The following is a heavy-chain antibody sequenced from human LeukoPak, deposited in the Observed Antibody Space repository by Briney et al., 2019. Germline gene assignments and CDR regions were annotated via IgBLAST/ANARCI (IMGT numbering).Heavy chain of an antibody. CDR3: ARGRRSSSRPVGVDV. V-gene: IGHV4-34*01. Sequence: SETLSLTCAVYGGSFSGYYWSWIRQPPGKGLEWIGEINHSGSTNYNPSLKSRVTISVDTSKNQFSLKLSSVTAADTAVYYCARGRRSSSRPVGVDVWGKGTTVTVSS. CDR2: INHSGST. J-gene: IGHJ6*04. CDR1: GGSFSGYY. D-gene: IGHD6-6*01.